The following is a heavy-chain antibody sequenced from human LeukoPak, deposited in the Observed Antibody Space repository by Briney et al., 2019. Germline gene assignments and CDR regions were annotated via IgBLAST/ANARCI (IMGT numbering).Heavy chain of an antibody. CDR1: GFTFSSSL. V-gene: IGHV3-30*02. D-gene: IGHD3-16*02. CDR2: IRYDGSNN. Sequence: PGGSLRLSCAASGFTFSSSLLHWVRQAPGKGLEWVAFIRYDGSNNYYADSVKGRFTISRDNSKNTLYLQMNSLKTEDTAVYYCTRPTYVWGSYPDYWGQGTLVTVSS. J-gene: IGHJ4*02. CDR3: TRPTYVWGSYPDY.